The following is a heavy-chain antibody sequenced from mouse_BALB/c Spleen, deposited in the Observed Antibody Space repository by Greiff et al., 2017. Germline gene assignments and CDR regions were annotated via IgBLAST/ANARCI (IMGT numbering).Heavy chain of an antibody. D-gene: IGHD2-4*01. Sequence: EVQRVESGGGLVKPGGSLKLSCAASGFTFSSYAMSWVRQTPEKRLEWVASISSGGSTYYPDSVKGRFTISRDNARNILYLQMSSLRSEDTAMYYCARGGLYDYGEGYYAMDYWGQGTSVTVSS. CDR2: ISSGGST. CDR1: GFTFSSYA. CDR3: ARGGLYDYGEGYYAMDY. J-gene: IGHJ4*01. V-gene: IGHV5-6-5*01.